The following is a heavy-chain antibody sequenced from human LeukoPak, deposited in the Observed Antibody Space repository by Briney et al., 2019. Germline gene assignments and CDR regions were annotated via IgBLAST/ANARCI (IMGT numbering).Heavy chain of an antibody. CDR3: ARLIRDESSGRTY. J-gene: IGHJ4*02. CDR1: GFTFSNAW. D-gene: IGHD3-22*01. CDR2: ISRSASTI. V-gene: IGHV3-11*04. Sequence: GGSLRLSCAASGFTFSNAWMSWVRQAPGKGLEWVSYISRSASTIYYADSVKGRFTISRDNAKNSLYLQMNSLRAEDTAVYYCARLIRDESSGRTYWGQGTQVTVSS.